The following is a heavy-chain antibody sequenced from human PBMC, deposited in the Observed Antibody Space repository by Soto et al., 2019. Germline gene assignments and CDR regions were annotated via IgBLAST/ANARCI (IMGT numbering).Heavy chain of an antibody. CDR3: ARGVGFCISTSCKYFFDY. CDR1: GYTFTSYT. Sequence: QVQLVQSGAEVKRPGASVKISCKTSGYTFTSYTIHWVRQAPGQGLEWMGWINAGNGNTTYSQKFQGRVTITRDTSASTVYMELTSLRSEDTAVFYGARGVGFCISTSCKYFFDYWGQGTLATVSS. CDR2: INAGNGNT. D-gene: IGHD2-2*01. V-gene: IGHV1-3*01. J-gene: IGHJ4*02.